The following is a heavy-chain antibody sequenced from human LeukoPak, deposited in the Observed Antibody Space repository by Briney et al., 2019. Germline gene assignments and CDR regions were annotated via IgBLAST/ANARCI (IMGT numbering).Heavy chain of an antibody. CDR2: IYSGGST. CDR1: GFTVSSNY. J-gene: IGHJ3*02. CDR3: AREFYYYDSSGFTPPSAFDI. Sequence: QTGGSLRLSCAASGFTVSSNYMSWVRQAPGKGLEWVSVIYSGGSTYYADSVKGRFTISRDNSKNTLYLQMNSLRAEDTAVYYCAREFYYYDSSGFTPPSAFDIWGQGTMVTVSS. D-gene: IGHD3-22*01. V-gene: IGHV3-66*01.